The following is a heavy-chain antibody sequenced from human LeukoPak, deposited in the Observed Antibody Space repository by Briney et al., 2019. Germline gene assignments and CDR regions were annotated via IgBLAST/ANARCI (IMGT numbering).Heavy chain of an antibody. CDR2: ISSSSSYI. CDR3: ARDKSRYCSGGSCYGWFDP. V-gene: IGHV3-21*01. Sequence: GGSLRLSCTASGFTFSSYSMNWVRQAPGKGLEWVSSISSSSSYIYYADSVKGRSTISRDNAKNSLYLQMNSLRAEDTAVYYCARDKSRYCSGGSCYGWFDPWGQGTLVTVSS. J-gene: IGHJ5*02. CDR1: GFTFSSYS. D-gene: IGHD2-15*01.